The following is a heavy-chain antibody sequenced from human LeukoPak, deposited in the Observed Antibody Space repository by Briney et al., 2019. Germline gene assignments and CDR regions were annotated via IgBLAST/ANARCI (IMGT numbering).Heavy chain of an antibody. CDR2: ISGSSNYI. CDR1: GVTFRDYT. Sequence: GGSLRLSCAASGVTFRDYTMNWVRLAPGKGLEWVSSISGSSNYIYYADSVKGRFTISRGNAKNSLYLQMNSLRVEDTAVYYCARDESGDNDAFDIWGQGTMVTVSS. D-gene: IGHD2-21*01. V-gene: IGHV3-21*06. J-gene: IGHJ3*02. CDR3: ARDESGDNDAFDI.